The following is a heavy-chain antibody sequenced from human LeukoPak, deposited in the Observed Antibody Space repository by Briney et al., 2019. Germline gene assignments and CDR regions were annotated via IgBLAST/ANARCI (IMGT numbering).Heavy chain of an antibody. CDR2: INPNSGGT. CDR3: ARDDGRFLTGYSPFDY. D-gene: IGHD3-9*01. Sequence: ASVKVSCKASGYTFTAYYMHWVRQAPGQGLEWMGWINPNSGGTDYAQKFQGRVTMTRDTSISTAYMELSRLRSDDTAVYYCARDDGRFLTGYSPFDYWGQGTLVTVSS. J-gene: IGHJ4*02. CDR1: GYTFTAYY. V-gene: IGHV1-2*02.